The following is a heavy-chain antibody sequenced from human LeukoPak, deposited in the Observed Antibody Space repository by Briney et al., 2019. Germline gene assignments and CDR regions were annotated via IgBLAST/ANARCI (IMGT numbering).Heavy chain of an antibody. CDR1: GLTVSSNH. V-gene: IGHV3-23*01. CDR2: ITGSGGST. CDR3: AKGGIYYGSGSYYLIDY. J-gene: IGHJ4*02. D-gene: IGHD3-10*01. Sequence: GGSLRLSCAASGLTVSSNHMSWVRQAPGKGLEWVSSITGSGGSTYHADSVKGRFTISRDNSKNTLYMQMNSLRAEDTAVYYCAKGGIYYGSGSYYLIDYWGQGTLVTVSS.